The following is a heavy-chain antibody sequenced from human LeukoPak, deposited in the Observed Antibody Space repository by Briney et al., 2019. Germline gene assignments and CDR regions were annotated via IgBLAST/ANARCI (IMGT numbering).Heavy chain of an antibody. Sequence: GSLXLSCAASGFTFSTFAMIWVRQPPGKGLEWVSSIFPSGGEIHYADSVRGRFTISRDNSKSTLSLQMNSLRAEDTAIYYCATYRQVLLPFESWGQGTLVTVSS. D-gene: IGHD2-8*02. J-gene: IGHJ4*02. CDR2: IFPSGGEI. V-gene: IGHV3-23*01. CDR3: ATYRQVLLPFES. CDR1: GFTFSTFA.